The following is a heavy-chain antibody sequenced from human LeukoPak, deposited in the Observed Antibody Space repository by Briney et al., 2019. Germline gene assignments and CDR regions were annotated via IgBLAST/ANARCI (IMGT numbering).Heavy chain of an antibody. V-gene: IGHV1-69*06. Sequence: SVRVSCMASRGTFSSYAISWVRQAPGQGVEWMGGIIPIFGTANYAQKFQGRDTITADKSTSTAYMELSTLRSEDTDVYYWARGAVVVPAAKREDYYYYYGMDVWGKGTTVTVSS. D-gene: IGHD2-2*01. J-gene: IGHJ6*04. CDR3: ARGAVVVPAAKREDYYYYYGMDV. CDR2: IIPIFGTA. CDR1: RGTFSSYA.